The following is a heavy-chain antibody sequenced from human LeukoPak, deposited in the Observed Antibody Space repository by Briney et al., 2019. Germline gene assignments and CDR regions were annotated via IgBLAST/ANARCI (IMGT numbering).Heavy chain of an antibody. CDR2: ISAYNGNT. Sequence: WASVKVSCKASGYTFTSYGISWVRQAPGQGLEWMGWISAYNGNTNYAQKLQGRVTMTTDTSTSTAYMELRSLRSDDTAVYYCAREGAYVDWLLSYFDYWGQGTLVTVSS. V-gene: IGHV1-18*01. CDR1: GYTFTSYG. J-gene: IGHJ4*02. D-gene: IGHD3-9*01. CDR3: AREGAYVDWLLSYFDY.